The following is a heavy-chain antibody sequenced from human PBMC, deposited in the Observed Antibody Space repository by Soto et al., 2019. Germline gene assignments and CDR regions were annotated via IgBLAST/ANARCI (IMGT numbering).Heavy chain of an antibody. V-gene: IGHV1-3*05. CDR3: ARGGGSGTEEPPYNY. CDR1: GYTFTNHF. J-gene: IGHJ4*02. Sequence: QVQLVQSGAEEKKPGASVKVSCKASGYTFTNHFMHWVRQAPGQRLEWMGWISAGNGNTRYSQNFQGRVTITRDTSASTAYMELSSLRSEDTAVYYCARGGGSGTEEPPYNYWGQGTLVTVSS. CDR2: ISAGNGNT. D-gene: IGHD3-10*01.